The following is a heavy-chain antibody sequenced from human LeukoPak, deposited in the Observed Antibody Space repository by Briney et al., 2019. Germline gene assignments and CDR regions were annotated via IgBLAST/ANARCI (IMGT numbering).Heavy chain of an antibody. CDR2: MNPNSGNT. J-gene: IGHJ4*02. D-gene: IGHD6-13*01. CDR3: ARGSWERQLVPTLRY. Sequence: ASVKVSCKASGYTFTSYDINWVRQATGQGLEWMGWMNPNSGNTGYAQKFQGRVTITRNTSISTAYMELSSLRSEDTAVYYCARGSWERQLVPTLRYWGQGTLVTVSS. CDR1: GYTFTSYD. V-gene: IGHV1-8*03.